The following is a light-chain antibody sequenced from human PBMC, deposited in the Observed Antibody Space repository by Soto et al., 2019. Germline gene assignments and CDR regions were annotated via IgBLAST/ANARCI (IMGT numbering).Light chain of an antibody. CDR1: SSNIGAGYD. CDR3: QSYDSILSGSV. V-gene: IGLV1-40*01. CDR2: GNS. J-gene: IGLJ3*02. Sequence: QSVLTQPPSVSGAPGQRVTLSCTGNSSNIGAGYDVHWYQRLPGTAPKLLIYGNSNRPSGVPDRFSGSKSDTSASLAITGLQADDEADYYCQSYDSILSGSVFGGGTK.